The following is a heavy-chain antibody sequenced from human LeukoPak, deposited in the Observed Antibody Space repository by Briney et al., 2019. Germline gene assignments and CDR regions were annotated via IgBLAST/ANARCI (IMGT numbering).Heavy chain of an antibody. D-gene: IGHD3-16*01. Sequence: SETLSLTCTVSGGSISSGGYYWSWIRQHPGKGLEWIGYIYYSGSTNYNPSLKSRVTISVDTSKNQFSLKLSSVTAADTAVYYCARGPIYMSRGNNWFDPWGQGTLVTVSS. CDR1: GGSISSGGYY. CDR2: IYYSGST. J-gene: IGHJ5*02. V-gene: IGHV4-31*03. CDR3: ARGPIYMSRGNNWFDP.